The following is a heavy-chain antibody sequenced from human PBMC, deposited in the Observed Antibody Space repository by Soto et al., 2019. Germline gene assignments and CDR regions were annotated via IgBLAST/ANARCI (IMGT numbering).Heavy chain of an antibody. J-gene: IGHJ4*02. D-gene: IGHD2-8*01. CDR2: IHYSGST. Sequence: KSSETLSLTCTVSGDSIGTTHSYWAWIRQSPGKGLEWIGNIHYSGSTYYMPSLRSRVTLSVDTSKNQFSLRLTSVTAEDTAVYYCARHEGNGNVWPLDYWGQG. CDR3: ARHEGNGNVWPLDY. CDR1: GDSIGTTHSY. V-gene: IGHV4-39*01.